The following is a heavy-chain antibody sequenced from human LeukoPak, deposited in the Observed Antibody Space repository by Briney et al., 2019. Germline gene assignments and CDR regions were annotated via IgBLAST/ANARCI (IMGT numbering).Heavy chain of an antibody. D-gene: IGHD5-24*01. CDR3: TRVQMATITSDY. J-gene: IGHJ4*02. Sequence: PGGSLRLSCTASGFTFCEYAMSWVRQAPGKGLEWVGFIRSKTYGGTTEYAASVKGRFTISRDDSKSIAYLQMNSLKTEDTAVYYCTRVQMATITSDYWGQGTLVTVSS. V-gene: IGHV3-49*04. CDR1: GFTFCEYA. CDR2: IRSKTYGGTT.